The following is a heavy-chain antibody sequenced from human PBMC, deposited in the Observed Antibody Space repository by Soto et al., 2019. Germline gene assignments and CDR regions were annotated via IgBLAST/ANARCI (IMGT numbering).Heavy chain of an antibody. D-gene: IGHD2-15*01. J-gene: IGHJ4*02. V-gene: IGHV3-30-3*01. CDR3: ARVPSSSGRAHFDY. Sequence: QVQLVESGGGVVQPGRSLRLSCAASGFTFSSYAMHWVRQAPGKVLEWVAVISYDGSNKYYADSVKGRFTISRDNSKNTMYPQMSSLRAEDTAVYYCARVPSSSGRAHFDYWGQGTLVTVSS. CDR2: ISYDGSNK. CDR1: GFTFSSYA.